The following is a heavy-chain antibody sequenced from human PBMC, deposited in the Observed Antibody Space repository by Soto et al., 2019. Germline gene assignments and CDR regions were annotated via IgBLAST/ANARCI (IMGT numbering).Heavy chain of an antibody. CDR3: ARDGYSSSGGFDY. D-gene: IGHD6-13*01. Sequence: SVKVSCKASGGTFSSYAISWVRQAPGQGLEWMGGIIPIFGTANYAQKFQCRVTITADESTSTAYMELSSLRSEDTAVYYCARDGYSSSGGFDYWGQGTLVTVSS. CDR2: IIPIFGTA. J-gene: IGHJ4*02. V-gene: IGHV1-69*13. CDR1: GGTFSSYA.